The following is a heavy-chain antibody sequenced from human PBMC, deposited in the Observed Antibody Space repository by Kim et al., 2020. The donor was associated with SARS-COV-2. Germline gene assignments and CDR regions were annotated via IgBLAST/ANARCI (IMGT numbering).Heavy chain of an antibody. Sequence: SETLSLTCAVSGGSISSSNWWSWVRQPPGKGLEWIGEIYHSGSTNYNPSLKSRVTISVDKSKNQFSLKLSSVTAADTAVYYCARDRLLVVIPPVGYMDVWGQGTTVTVSS. CDR1: GGSISSSNW. J-gene: IGHJ6*03. D-gene: IGHD3-22*01. CDR2: IYHSGST. V-gene: IGHV4-4*02. CDR3: ARDRLLVVIPPVGYMDV.